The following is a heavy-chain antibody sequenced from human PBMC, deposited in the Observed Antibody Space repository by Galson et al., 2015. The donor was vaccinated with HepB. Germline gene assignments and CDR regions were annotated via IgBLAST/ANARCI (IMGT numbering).Heavy chain of an antibody. CDR2: IKQDGSEK. J-gene: IGHJ4*02. D-gene: IGHD2-8*01. CDR1: GFTFSSYW. V-gene: IGHV3-7*01. Sequence: LRLSYAASGFTFSSYWMSWVRQAPGKGLEWVANIKQDGSEKYYVDSVKGRFTISRDNAKNSLYLQMNSLRAEDTAVYYCARVYCTNGVCYGRDYFDYWGQGTLVTVSS. CDR3: ARVYCTNGVCYGRDYFDY.